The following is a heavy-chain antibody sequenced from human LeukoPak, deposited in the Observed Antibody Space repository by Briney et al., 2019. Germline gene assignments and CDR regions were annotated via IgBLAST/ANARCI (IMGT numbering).Heavy chain of an antibody. CDR2: IYSGGST. D-gene: IGHD3-22*01. Sequence: GGSLRLSCAASGFTVSSNYMSWVRQAPGKGLEWVSVIYSGGSTYYADSVKGRFTISRDNSKNTLYLQMNSLRDEDTAVYYCARGSPEPYYYDSSFDYWGQGTLVTVSS. CDR3: ARGSPEPYYYDSSFDY. V-gene: IGHV3-53*01. CDR1: GFTVSSNY. J-gene: IGHJ4*02.